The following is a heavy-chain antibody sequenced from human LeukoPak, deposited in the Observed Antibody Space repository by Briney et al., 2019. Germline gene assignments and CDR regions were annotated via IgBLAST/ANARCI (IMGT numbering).Heavy chain of an antibody. CDR1: GYTFTSYG. D-gene: IGHD4-17*01. V-gene: IGHV1-18*01. CDR3: ARDYGDYTPRCDY. Sequence: ASVKVSCKASGYTFTSYGISWVRQAPGQGLEWMGWISAYNGNTKYTQKLQSRITMTRDISTSTAYMELRSLTSDDTAVYYCARDYGDYTPRCDYWGQGTLVTVSS. CDR2: ISAYNGNT. J-gene: IGHJ4*02.